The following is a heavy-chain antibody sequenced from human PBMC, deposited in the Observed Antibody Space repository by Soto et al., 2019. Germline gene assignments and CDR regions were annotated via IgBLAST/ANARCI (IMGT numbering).Heavy chain of an antibody. J-gene: IGHJ4*02. CDR2: INPSSGTP. CDR1: GYIFIHCF. Sequence: QVQLVQSGAEMKQPGASVKLSCQASGYIFIHCFMHWVRQAPGQGLEWMGGINPSSGTPTYAQKFQGRVTGTRDNSTSTGYMELSSLGSGDTAMYYCARSLGETTSRFDYWGQGSLVTVSA. V-gene: IGHV1-46*01. CDR3: ARSLGETTSRFDY. D-gene: IGHD1-26*01.